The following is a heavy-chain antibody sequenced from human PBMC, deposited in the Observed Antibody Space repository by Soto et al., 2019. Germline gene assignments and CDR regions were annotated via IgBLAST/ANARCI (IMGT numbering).Heavy chain of an antibody. V-gene: IGHV4-31*03. CDR2: IYYSGST. CDR3: ARGYSRSPLLDY. Sequence: PSDTLSLTCTVSGGSISSGGYYWSWIRQHPGKGLEWIGYIYYSGSTYYNPSLKSRVTISVDTSKNQFSLKLSSVTAADTAVYYCARGYSRSPLLDYWGQGTLVTVSS. CDR1: GGSISSGGYY. J-gene: IGHJ4*02. D-gene: IGHD6-13*01.